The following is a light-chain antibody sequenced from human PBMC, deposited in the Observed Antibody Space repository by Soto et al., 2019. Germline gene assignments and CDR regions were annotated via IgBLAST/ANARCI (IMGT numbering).Light chain of an antibody. Sequence: EIFMTQSPATLSVSPGERATLSCRASQSVSSNLAWYQQKPGKAPRLLIYDASNRATDIPARFSGSGSGTDFTLTISSIETEDFAIYYCQQRKNWKVTFGQGTRLEIK. J-gene: IGKJ5*01. CDR3: QQRKNWKVT. CDR1: QSVSSN. CDR2: DAS. V-gene: IGKV3-11*01.